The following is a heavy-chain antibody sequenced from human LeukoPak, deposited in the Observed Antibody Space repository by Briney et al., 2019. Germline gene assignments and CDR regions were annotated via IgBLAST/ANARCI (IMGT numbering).Heavy chain of an antibody. V-gene: IGHV4-31*03. CDR3: ARVGATRPPYYFDY. CDR1: GGSISSGDSY. D-gene: IGHD1-26*01. Sequence: PSQTLSLTCTVSGGSISSGDSYWTWIRQHPGKGLEWIGKVFYSGSISSNPSLKSRVAISVDTSKNQFSLKLSSVTAADTAVYYCARVGATRPPYYFDYWGQGTLVTVSS. J-gene: IGHJ4*02. CDR2: VFYSGSI.